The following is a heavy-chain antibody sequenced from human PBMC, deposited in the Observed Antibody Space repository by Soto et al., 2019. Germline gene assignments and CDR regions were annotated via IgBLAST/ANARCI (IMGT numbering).Heavy chain of an antibody. Sequence: GASVKVSCKTSGYTFTTYGITWVRQAPGQGLEWMGWINTYNGNTNYAQKLQGRVTMTTDTSTSTAYMELRSLRSDDTAVYYCARDWFGVEYWGQGTLVTVAS. J-gene: IGHJ4*02. CDR2: INTYNGNT. D-gene: IGHD3-16*01. V-gene: IGHV1-18*01. CDR3: ARDWFGVEY. CDR1: GYTFTTYG.